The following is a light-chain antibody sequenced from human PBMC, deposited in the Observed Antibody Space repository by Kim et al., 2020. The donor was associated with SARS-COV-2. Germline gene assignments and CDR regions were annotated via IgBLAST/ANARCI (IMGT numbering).Light chain of an antibody. J-gene: IGLJ2*01. V-gene: IGLV3-1*01. CDR2: QDS. Sequence: SYELTQPPSVSVSPGQTASITCSGDKLGDKYACWFQQKPGQSPVAVIYQDSRRPSGIPERFSGSNSGNTATLTISGTQAVDEADYYCQAWDSSTVVFGGG. CDR3: QAWDSSTVV. CDR1: KLGDKY.